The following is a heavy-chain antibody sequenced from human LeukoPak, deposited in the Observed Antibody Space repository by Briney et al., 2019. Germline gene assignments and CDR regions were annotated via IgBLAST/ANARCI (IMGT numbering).Heavy chain of an antibody. D-gene: IGHD2-15*01. V-gene: IGHV4-59*08. CDR2: IYYSGST. J-gene: IGHJ4*02. CDR3: AREYCSGGNCYFDF. Sequence: SETLSLTCTVSGGSITSDCWSWIRQPPGKGLEWIGYIYYSGSTNQNPSLKSRVTISVDTSKKQFSLKLRSVTAADTAVYYCAREYCSGGNCYFDFWGQGILVTASS. CDR1: GGSITSDC.